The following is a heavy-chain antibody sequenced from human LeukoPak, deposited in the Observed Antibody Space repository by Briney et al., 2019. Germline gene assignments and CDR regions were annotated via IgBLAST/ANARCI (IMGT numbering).Heavy chain of an antibody. Sequence: SETLSLTCTVSGGSISGYFWSWIRQPPGKGLEWIGYIYYNGYTDYRPSLRSRVTISVDTSKNQLSLKLSSVTAADTAVYYCARGSNSFSYWGQGTLVTVSS. J-gene: IGHJ4*02. CDR2: IYYNGYT. CDR1: GGSISGYF. D-gene: IGHD2-2*01. V-gene: IGHV4-59*01. CDR3: ARGSNSFSY.